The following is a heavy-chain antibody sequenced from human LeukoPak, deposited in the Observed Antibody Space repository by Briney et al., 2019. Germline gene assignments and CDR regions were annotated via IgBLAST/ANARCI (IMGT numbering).Heavy chain of an antibody. CDR1: GYSISSGYY. D-gene: IGHD3-22*01. Sequence: SETLSLTCAVSGYSISSGYYWGWIRQPPGKGPEWIGSIYHSGSTYYNPSLKSRVTISVDTSKNQFSLKLSSVTAADTAVYYCARYGYDSSGYGAWGQGTLVTVSS. V-gene: IGHV4-38-2*01. J-gene: IGHJ4*02. CDR3: ARYGYDSSGYGA. CDR2: IYHSGST.